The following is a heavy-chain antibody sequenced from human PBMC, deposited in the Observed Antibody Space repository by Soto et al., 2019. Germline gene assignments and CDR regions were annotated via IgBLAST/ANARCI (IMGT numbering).Heavy chain of an antibody. CDR2: ISTGGSTI. CDR3: ERDSPVVPTAGPFDY. J-gene: IGHJ4*02. Sequence: GSLRLSCAVSGFSFSNYEIDCVRQAPGRGLEWVSYISTGGSTIYYADSVKGRFTISRDNAKNSLYLQMNSLRAEDTAVYYCERDSPVVPTAGPFDYWGQGTLVTGSS. D-gene: IGHD2-2*01. V-gene: IGHV3-48*03. CDR1: GFSFSNYE.